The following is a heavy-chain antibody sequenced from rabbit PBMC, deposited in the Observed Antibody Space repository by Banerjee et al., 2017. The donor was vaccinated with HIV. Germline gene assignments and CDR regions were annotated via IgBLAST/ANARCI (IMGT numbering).Heavy chain of an antibody. J-gene: IGHJ4*01. CDR3: ARDLAGVIGWNFGL. Sequence: EESGGDLVKPGASLTLTCTASGFSFSSGYDMCWVRQAPGKGLEWIACIYAGISDNTYYASWAKGRFTISKSSSTTVTLQMTSLTAADTASYFCARDLAGVIGWNFGLWGPGTLVTVS. D-gene: IGHD4-1*01. V-gene: IGHV1S40*01. CDR2: IYAGISDNT. CDR1: GFSFSSGYD.